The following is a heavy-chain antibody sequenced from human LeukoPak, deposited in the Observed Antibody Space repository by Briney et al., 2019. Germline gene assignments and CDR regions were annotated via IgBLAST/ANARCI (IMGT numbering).Heavy chain of an antibody. V-gene: IGHV4-39*07. CDR3: ARGYSYGYGVAY. CDR1: GGSISSSSYY. J-gene: IGHJ4*02. Sequence: SETLSLTCTVSGGSISSSSYYWGWIRQPPGKGLEWIGSIYYSGSTYYNPSLKSRVIISVDTSKNQFSLKLSSVTAADTAVYYCARGYSYGYGVAYWGQGTLVTVSS. D-gene: IGHD5-18*01. CDR2: IYYSGST.